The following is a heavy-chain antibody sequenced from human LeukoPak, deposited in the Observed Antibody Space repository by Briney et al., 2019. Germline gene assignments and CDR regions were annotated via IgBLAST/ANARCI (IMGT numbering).Heavy chain of an antibody. Sequence: GGSLRLSCAASGFTFSSHWMSWVRQAPGKGLEWVANIKEDGSEKNYVDSVKGRFTISRDNAKDSLYLQMNSLRAEDTAVYYRASQWHLDYWGQGTLVTVSS. D-gene: IGHD2-8*01. CDR3: ASQWHLDY. CDR1: GFTFSSHW. J-gene: IGHJ4*02. V-gene: IGHV3-7*01. CDR2: IKEDGSEK.